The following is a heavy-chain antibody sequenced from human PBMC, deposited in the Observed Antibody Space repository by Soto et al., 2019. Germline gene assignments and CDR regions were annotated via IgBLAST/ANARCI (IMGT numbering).Heavy chain of an antibody. V-gene: IGHV1-18*01. J-gene: IGHJ6*02. CDR1: GYTFISYG. CDR2: ISAYNGNT. CDR3: ARDGGKGYCSSPSCYPYFYYGMDV. D-gene: IGHD2-2*01. Sequence: GASVKVSCKASGYTFISYGISWVRQAPGQGLEWMGWISAYNGNTNYAQKLQGRVTMTTDTSTSTAYMELRSLRSEDTAVYYCARDGGKGYCSSPSCYPYFYYGMDVWGQGTTVTVSS.